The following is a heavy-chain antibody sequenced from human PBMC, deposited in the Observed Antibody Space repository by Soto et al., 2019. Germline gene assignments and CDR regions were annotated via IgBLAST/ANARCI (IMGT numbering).Heavy chain of an antibody. D-gene: IGHD3-3*02. CDR2: TYYRSKWFN. CDR3: AREGRLAASIFHNWFDP. V-gene: IGHV6-1*01. CDR1: GDSVSNNSAA. Sequence: SQTLSLTCAISGDSVSNNSAAWNWIRQSPSRSLEWLGRTYYRSKWFNNYALSVKGRITINPDTSKNQFSLQLNSVTPEDTAVNYCAREGRLAASIFHNWFDPWGQGTLVIVSS. J-gene: IGHJ5*02.